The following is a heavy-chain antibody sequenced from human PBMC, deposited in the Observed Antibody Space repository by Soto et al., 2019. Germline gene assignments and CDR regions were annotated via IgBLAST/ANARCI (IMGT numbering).Heavy chain of an antibody. J-gene: IGHJ5*02. D-gene: IGHD6-19*01. CDR3: ARVKAVAGTQWFDP. Sequence: SETLSLTCTVSGGSISSYYWSWIRQPPGKGLEWIGYIYYSGGTNYNPSLKSRVTISVDTSKNQFSLKLSSVTAADTAVYYCARVKAVAGTQWFDPWGQGTLVTVSS. CDR2: IYYSGGT. CDR1: GGSISSYY. V-gene: IGHV4-59*01.